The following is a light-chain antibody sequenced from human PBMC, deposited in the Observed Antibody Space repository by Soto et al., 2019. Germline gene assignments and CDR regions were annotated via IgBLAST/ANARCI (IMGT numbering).Light chain of an antibody. V-gene: IGKV1-9*01. J-gene: IGKJ3*01. CDR3: LHLNSYSPDT. Sequence: DIQLTQSPSFLSASVGDRVTITCRASQGISSYLAWYQQKPGKAPKLLIFAASTLQNGVPSRFSGSGSGTEFTLTSRSLQHEDFATYYCLHLNSYSPDTFGPGTKVYIK. CDR2: AAS. CDR1: QGISSY.